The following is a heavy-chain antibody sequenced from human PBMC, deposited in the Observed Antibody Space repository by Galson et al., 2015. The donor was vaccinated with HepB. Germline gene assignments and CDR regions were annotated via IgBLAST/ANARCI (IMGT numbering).Heavy chain of an antibody. Sequence: SLRLSCAASEFTFSIYAMTWVRQAPGKGLEWVSGISGSGDYTYYADSVKGRFTISRDNSKNTLYLHMNSLRAEDTALYYCAKDGLITMRVVADNNDAFDIWGQGTMVTVSS. CDR1: EFTFSIYA. CDR2: ISGSGDYT. D-gene: IGHD3-22*01. J-gene: IGHJ3*02. V-gene: IGHV3-23*01. CDR3: AKDGLITMRVVADNNDAFDI.